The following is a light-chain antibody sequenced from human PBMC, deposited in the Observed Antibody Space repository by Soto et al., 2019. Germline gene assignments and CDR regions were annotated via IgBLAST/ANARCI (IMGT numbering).Light chain of an antibody. CDR3: QSYDISLSVSVI. CDR2: GNS. J-gene: IGLJ2*01. CDR1: SSNIGAGYD. Sequence: QPVLTQPPSVSGAPGQRVTISCTGSSSNIGAGYDVQWYQQLPGAAPKLLIFGNSNRPSGVPDRFSGSRSGTSASLAITGLQAEDEADDFCQSYDISLSVSVIFGGGTKLTVL. V-gene: IGLV1-40*01.